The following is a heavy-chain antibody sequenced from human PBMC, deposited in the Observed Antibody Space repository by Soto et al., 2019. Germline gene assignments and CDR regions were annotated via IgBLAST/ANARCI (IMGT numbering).Heavy chain of an antibody. CDR2: ISYDGSNK. D-gene: IGHD5-12*01. CDR3: AKERVEKGYDPQYYFDY. J-gene: IGHJ4*02. Sequence: QVQLVESGGGVVQPGRSLRLSCAASGFTFSSYGMHWVRQAPGKGLEWVAVISYDGSNKYYADSVKGRFTISRDNSKNTLYLQMNSLRAEDTAVYYCAKERVEKGYDPQYYFDYWGQGTLVTVSS. CDR1: GFTFSSYG. V-gene: IGHV3-30*18.